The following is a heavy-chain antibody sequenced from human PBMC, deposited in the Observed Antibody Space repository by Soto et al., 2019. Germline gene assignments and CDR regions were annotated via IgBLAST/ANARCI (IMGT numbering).Heavy chain of an antibody. J-gene: IGHJ6*02. CDR2: IDSDSRNT. CDR1: GFTFSTYW. D-gene: IGHD6-25*01. Sequence: GGSLRLSCAASGFTFSTYWFHWVRQGPGKGLEWVARIDSDSRNTWYADAVKGRLIISRDNAKNTLYLQMNSLRADDTAVYYCAKDQVSGYSSGRTMDVWGQGTTVTVS. V-gene: IGHV3-74*01. CDR3: AKDQVSGYSSGRTMDV.